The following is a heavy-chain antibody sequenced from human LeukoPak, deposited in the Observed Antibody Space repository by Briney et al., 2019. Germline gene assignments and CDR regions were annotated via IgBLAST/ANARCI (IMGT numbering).Heavy chain of an antibody. CDR3: ARCPYYYGSGRQFDP. CDR2: IYTSGST. V-gene: IGHV4-61*02. Sequence: SETLSLTCTVSGGSLSSGSYYWSWLRQPAGKGLEWIGRIYTSGSTNYNPSLKSRVTISVDTSKNQFSLKLSSVTAADTAVYYCARCPYYYGSGRQFDPWGQGTLVTVSS. J-gene: IGHJ5*02. CDR1: GGSLSSGSYY. D-gene: IGHD3-10*01.